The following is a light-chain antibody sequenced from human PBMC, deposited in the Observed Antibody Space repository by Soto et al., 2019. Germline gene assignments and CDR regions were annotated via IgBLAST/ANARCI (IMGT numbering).Light chain of an antibody. CDR1: QSVSSSY. CDR2: GAS. CDR3: QQYGSSLWT. Sequence: EIVLTQSPGTLSLSPGERATLSCRASQSVSSSYLALYHQKPGQAPRLLIYGASTRANGIPDRFSGSGSGTDFTLTISRLEPEDCAVYYCQQYGSSLWTFGQRTNVPI. V-gene: IGKV3-20*01. J-gene: IGKJ1*01.